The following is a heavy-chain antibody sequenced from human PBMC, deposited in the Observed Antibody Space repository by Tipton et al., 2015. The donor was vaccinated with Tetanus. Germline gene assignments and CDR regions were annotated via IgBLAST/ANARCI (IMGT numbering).Heavy chain of an antibody. D-gene: IGHD4-17*01. J-gene: IGHJ4*02. CDR2: IYGSGGRT. CDR3: VKGLGDFGDPLDYFDF. V-gene: IGHV3-23*01. Sequence: SLRLSCAASGFTFTSYAMSWVRQAPGKGLEWVSTIYGSGGRTYYADSVKGRFTISRDNSKNTLYLEINSRRAEDTAVYYCVKGLGDFGDPLDYFDFWGPGTLVTVSS. CDR1: GFTFTSYA.